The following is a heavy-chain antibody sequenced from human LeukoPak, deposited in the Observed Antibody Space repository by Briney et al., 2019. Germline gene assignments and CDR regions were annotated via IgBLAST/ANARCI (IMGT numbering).Heavy chain of an antibody. CDR1: GFTFSSCA. CDR3: AKRGRSSTSRLNWFDP. Sequence: GGSLRLSCAASGFTFSSCAMSWVRQAPGKGLEWVSAISGSGGSTYYADSVKGRFTISRDNSKNTLYLQMNSLRAEDTAVYYCAKRGRSSTSRLNWFDPWGQGTLVTVSS. V-gene: IGHV3-23*01. J-gene: IGHJ5*02. CDR2: ISGSGGST. D-gene: IGHD2-2*01.